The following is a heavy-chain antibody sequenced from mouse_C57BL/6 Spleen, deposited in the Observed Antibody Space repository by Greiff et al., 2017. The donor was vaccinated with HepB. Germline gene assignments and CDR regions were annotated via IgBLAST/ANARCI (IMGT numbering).Heavy chain of an antibody. V-gene: IGHV1-19*01. CDR2: INPYNGGT. CDR1: GYTFTDYY. D-gene: IGHD1-1*01. CDR3: ARGGTTVVFDY. Sequence: EVKLMESGPVLVKPGASVKMSCKASGYTFTDYYMNWVKQSHGKSLEWIGVINPYNGGTSYNQKFKGKATLTVDKSSSTAYMELNSLTSEDSAVYYCARGGTTVVFDYGGEDTTLTVSS. J-gene: IGHJ2*01.